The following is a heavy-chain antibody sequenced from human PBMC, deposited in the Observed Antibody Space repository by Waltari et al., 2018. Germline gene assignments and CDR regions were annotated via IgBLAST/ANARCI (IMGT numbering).Heavy chain of an antibody. CDR3: ARLSPPMWVRGVKGGYYFDY. V-gene: IGHV4-39*07. Sequence: QLQLLESGPGLVKPSETLSLSCSVSGDSVINSNYSWGWIRQPPGKGLEWIGNTYCSGRSSYNPSLKSRVIISVDTSKNQFSVRLTSVTAADTALFYCARLSPPMWVRGVKGGYYFDYWGPGTLVTVSS. J-gene: IGHJ4*02. CDR2: TYCSGRS. CDR1: GDSVINSNYS. D-gene: IGHD3-10*01.